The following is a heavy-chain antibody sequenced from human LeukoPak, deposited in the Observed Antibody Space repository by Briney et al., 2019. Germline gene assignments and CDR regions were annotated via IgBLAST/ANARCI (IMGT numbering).Heavy chain of an antibody. CDR2: IDIDGSST. V-gene: IGHV3-74*01. CDR3: ARDRPHNWFDP. J-gene: IGHJ5*02. Sequence: PGGSLRLSCAASGFTFSSYWMHWVRQAPGNRLVWVSRIDIDGSSTTYADSVKGRFTISRDNAKNTLYLQMNNLRAEDTAVYYCARDRPHNWFDPWGQGTLVTVSS. CDR1: GFTFSSYW.